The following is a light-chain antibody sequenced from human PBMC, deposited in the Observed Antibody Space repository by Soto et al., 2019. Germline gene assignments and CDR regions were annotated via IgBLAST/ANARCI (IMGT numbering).Light chain of an antibody. CDR2: RNN. CDR1: SSNIGSNY. V-gene: IGLV1-47*01. Sequence: QSVLTQPPSASGTPGQRVTISCSGSSSNIGSNYVYWYQQRPGTAPKLLIYRNNQRPSGVPDRFSGSKSGTAASLANSGLRSEDEADYYCAAWDDSLSGVVFGGGTKVTVL. CDR3: AAWDDSLSGVV. J-gene: IGLJ2*01.